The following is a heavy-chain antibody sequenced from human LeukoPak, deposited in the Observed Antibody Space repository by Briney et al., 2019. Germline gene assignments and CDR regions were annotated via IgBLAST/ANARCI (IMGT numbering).Heavy chain of an antibody. Sequence: GGSLRLSCAASGFTVSTNYMNWVRQTPGKGLECVSVIYSDGDTYYADSVKGRFIISRDNSKNTLYLQMNSLRAEDTAVYYCARGRSGEVIFRIDHGMDVWGQGTTVTVSS. D-gene: IGHD1-26*01. V-gene: IGHV3-53*01. CDR2: IYSDGDT. CDR1: GFTVSTNY. J-gene: IGHJ6*02. CDR3: ARGRSGEVIFRIDHGMDV.